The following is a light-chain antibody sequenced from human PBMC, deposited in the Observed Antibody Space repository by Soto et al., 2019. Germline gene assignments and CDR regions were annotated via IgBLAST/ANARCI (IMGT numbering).Light chain of an antibody. V-gene: IGKV3-15*01. CDR3: QQYIDWPPGT. CDR1: QSVSSS. J-gene: IGKJ1*01. Sequence: EIVVTQSPATLSVSPGERVTLSCRASQSVSSSLAWYQQRAGQAPRLLLYDTSTRAAGISTRFSGGGSGTEFTLTISSLQSEDFAVYYCQQYIDWPPGTFGQGTAVEIK. CDR2: DTS.